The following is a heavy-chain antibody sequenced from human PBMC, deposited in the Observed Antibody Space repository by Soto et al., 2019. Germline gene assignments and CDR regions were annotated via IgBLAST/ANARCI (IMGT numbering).Heavy chain of an antibody. J-gene: IGHJ4*02. Sequence: PGGSLRLSCAASGFTFSDYYMSWIRQAPGKGLEWVSYISSSGSTIYYADSVKGRFTISRDNAKNSLYLQMSSLRAEDTAVYYCARSHLYYDSSGYPDYWGQGTLVTVSS. CDR2: ISSSGSTI. D-gene: IGHD3-22*01. CDR1: GFTFSDYY. V-gene: IGHV3-11*01. CDR3: ARSHLYYDSSGYPDY.